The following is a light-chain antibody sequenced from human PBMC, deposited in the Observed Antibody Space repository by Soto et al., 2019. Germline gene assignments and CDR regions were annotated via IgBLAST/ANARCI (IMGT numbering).Light chain of an antibody. CDR2: GAS. CDR3: QQYDSSPIT. CDR1: QNISSY. J-gene: IGKJ5*01. V-gene: IGKV3-20*01. Sequence: IVLTESPATLSLSRGKIATLSCRASQNISSYLIWYQQKPGQAPSLLIYGASRRATGIPDRFSGSGSGTDFTLTISRLEPEDFAVYYCQQYDSSPITFGQATRLEIK.